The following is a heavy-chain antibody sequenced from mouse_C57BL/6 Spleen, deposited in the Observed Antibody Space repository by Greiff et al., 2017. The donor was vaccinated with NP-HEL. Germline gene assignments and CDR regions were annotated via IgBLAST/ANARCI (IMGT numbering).Heavy chain of an antibody. D-gene: IGHD1-1*01. J-gene: IGHJ2*01. V-gene: IGHV1-80*01. Sequence: QVQLQQSGAELVKPGASVKISCKASGYAFSSYWMNWVKQRPGKGLEWIGQIYPGDGDTNYNGKFKGKATLTADKSSSTAYMQLSSLTSEDSAVYFCASGGFITTVVAFDYWGQGTTLTVSS. CDR3: ASGGFITTVVAFDY. CDR1: GYAFSSYW. CDR2: IYPGDGDT.